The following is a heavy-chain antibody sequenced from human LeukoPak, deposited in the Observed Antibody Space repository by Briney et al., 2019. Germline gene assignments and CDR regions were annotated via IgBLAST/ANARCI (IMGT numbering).Heavy chain of an antibody. CDR3: ARVQGCGGDCYRFDY. Sequence: PGGSLRLSCAASGFTFSGSAMHWVRQASGKGLEWVGRIRSKANSYATAYDASVKGRFTIPRDDSKNTAYLQMNSLKTEDTAVYYCARVQGCGGDCYRFDYWGQGTLVTVSS. J-gene: IGHJ4*02. D-gene: IGHD2-21*02. CDR2: IRSKANSYAT. V-gene: IGHV3-73*01. CDR1: GFTFSGSA.